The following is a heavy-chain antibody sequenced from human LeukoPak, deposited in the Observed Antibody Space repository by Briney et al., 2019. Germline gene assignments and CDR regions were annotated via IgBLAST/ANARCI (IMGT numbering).Heavy chain of an antibody. CDR3: VVDLSGSADY. Sequence: GSLRLSCAASGFSFSNYWFHWVRQAPGEGLVWVSRTNGHGTIINYADSVKGRFTISRDNAKNTLYLQMNSLRTEDSALYYCVVDLSGSADYWGQGTLVTVSS. CDR2: TNGHGTII. V-gene: IGHV3-74*01. CDR1: GFSFSNYW. D-gene: IGHD3-10*01. J-gene: IGHJ4*02.